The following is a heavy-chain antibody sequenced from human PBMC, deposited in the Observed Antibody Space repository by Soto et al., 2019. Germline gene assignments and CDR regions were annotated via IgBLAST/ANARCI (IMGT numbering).Heavy chain of an antibody. J-gene: IGHJ6*02. CDR3: ARSRSDDFWSGGGYYYYGMDV. CDR2: IYHSGST. V-gene: IGHV4-4*02. D-gene: IGHD3-3*01. Sequence: SETLSLTCAVSGGSISSSNWWSWVRQPPGKGLEWIGEIYHSGSTNYNPSLKSRVTISVDKSKNQFSLKLSSVTAADTAVYYCARSRSDDFWSGGGYYYYGMDVWGQGTTVTVSS. CDR1: GGSISSSNW.